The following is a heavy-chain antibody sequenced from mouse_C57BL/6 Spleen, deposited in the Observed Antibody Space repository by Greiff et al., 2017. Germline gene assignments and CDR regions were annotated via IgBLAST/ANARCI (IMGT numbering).Heavy chain of an antibody. J-gene: IGHJ2*01. D-gene: IGHD1-1*01. Sequence: VKLQQPGAELVKPGASVKMSCKASGYTFTSYWITWVKQRPGQGLEWIGDLYPGSGSTNYNEKFKSKATLTVDTSSSTAYMQLSSLTSEDSAVYYCATITTVHYCDYWGQGTTLTVSS. CDR3: ATITTVHYCDY. CDR2: LYPGSGST. CDR1: GYTFTSYW. V-gene: IGHV1-55*01.